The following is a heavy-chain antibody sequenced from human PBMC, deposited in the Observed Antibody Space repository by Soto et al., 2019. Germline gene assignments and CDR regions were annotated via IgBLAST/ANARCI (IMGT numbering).Heavy chain of an antibody. CDR3: ARTIYGDYEGNYYYCGMDV. Sequence: VKVSCKASGGTFSSYAISWVRQAPGQGLEWMGGIIPIFGTANYAQKFQGRVTITADKSTSTAYMELSSLRSEDTAVYYCARTIYGDYEGNYYYCGMDVWGQGTTVTVSS. D-gene: IGHD4-17*01. V-gene: IGHV1-69*06. J-gene: IGHJ6*02. CDR2: IIPIFGTA. CDR1: GGTFSSYA.